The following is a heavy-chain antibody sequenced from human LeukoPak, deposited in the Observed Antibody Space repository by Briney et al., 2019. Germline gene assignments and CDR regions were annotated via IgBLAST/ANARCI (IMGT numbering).Heavy chain of an antibody. Sequence: SETLSLTRTVSGGSISSYYWSWIRQPPGKGLEWIGYIYYSGSTNYNPSLKSRVTISVDTSKNQFSLKLSSVTAADTAVYYCARDSPALGSLAFDIWGQGTMVTVSS. CDR1: GGSISSYY. D-gene: IGHD3-10*01. CDR2: IYYSGST. V-gene: IGHV4-59*01. J-gene: IGHJ3*02. CDR3: ARDSPALGSLAFDI.